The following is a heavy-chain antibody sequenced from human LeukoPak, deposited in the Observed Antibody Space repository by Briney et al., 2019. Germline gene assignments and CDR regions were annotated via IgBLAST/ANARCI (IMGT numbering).Heavy chain of an antibody. V-gene: IGHV3-21*01. CDR2: ISSSSSYI. CDR3: ARDLEGRFLEWDY. J-gene: IGHJ4*02. D-gene: IGHD3-3*01. Sequence: GGSLRLSCAASGFTFSSYSVNWVRQAPGKGLEWVSSISSSSSYIYYADSVKGRFTISRDNAKNSLYLQMNSLRAEDTAVYYCARDLEGRFLEWDYWGQGTLVTVSS. CDR1: GFTFSSYS.